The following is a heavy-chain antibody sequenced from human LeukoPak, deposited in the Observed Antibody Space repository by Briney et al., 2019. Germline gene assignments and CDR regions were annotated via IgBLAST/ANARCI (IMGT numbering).Heavy chain of an antibody. D-gene: IGHD3-10*01. CDR3: ASGSYYFDCHY. CDR1: GFTFSSYG. Sequence: GGSLRLSCEASGFTFSSYGIHWVRQAPDKGLEWVAVVSYDGSNKYYADSVKGRFTISRDNSKNTLYLQMNSLRAEDTAVYYCASGSYYFDCHYWGQGTLVTVSS. V-gene: IGHV3-30*03. J-gene: IGHJ4*02. CDR2: VSYDGSNK.